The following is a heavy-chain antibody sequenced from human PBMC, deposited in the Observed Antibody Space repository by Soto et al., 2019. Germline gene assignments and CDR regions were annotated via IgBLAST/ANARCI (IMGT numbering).Heavy chain of an antibody. Sequence: ASVKVSCKASGYSFTSYGISWVRQAPGQGLEWMGWISAYNGNTNYAQKLQGRVTMTTDTSTSTAYMELRSLRSDDTAVYYCARDEVVPAAMSYYYYGMDVWGQGTTVTVSS. J-gene: IGHJ6*02. D-gene: IGHD2-2*01. V-gene: IGHV1-18*01. CDR3: ARDEVVPAAMSYYYYGMDV. CDR2: ISAYNGNT. CDR1: GYSFTSYG.